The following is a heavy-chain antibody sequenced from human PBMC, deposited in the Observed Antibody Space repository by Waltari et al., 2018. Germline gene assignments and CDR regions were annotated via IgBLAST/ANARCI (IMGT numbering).Heavy chain of an antibody. V-gene: IGHV3-7*01. D-gene: IGHD5-12*01. J-gene: IGHJ4*02. Sequence: EIQVVESGGGLVQPGGSLRLSCAASGFTFSSYWMRWVRQAPGKGLEWVANIKQDGSAKFYLDSVKGRFTISRDNAKNTLYLQMNSLRAEDTALYYCARAVDVADYWGQGTLVTVSS. CDR1: GFTFSSYW. CDR3: ARAVDVADY. CDR2: IKQDGSAK.